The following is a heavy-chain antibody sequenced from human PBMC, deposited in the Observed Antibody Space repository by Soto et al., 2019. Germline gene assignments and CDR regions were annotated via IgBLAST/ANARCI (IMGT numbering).Heavy chain of an antibody. V-gene: IGHV3-21*01. CDR3: TTVSGSYFMGY. CDR1: GFTLSSYS. D-gene: IGHD6-19*01. J-gene: IGHJ4*02. Sequence: PRGSLRLCCAASGFTLSSYSMNWVRQAPGKGLEWVSSISSSSSYIYYADSVKGRFTISRDNAKNSLYLQMNSLRAEDTAVYYCTTVSGSYFMGYCGQGTLVTVSS. CDR2: ISSSSSYI.